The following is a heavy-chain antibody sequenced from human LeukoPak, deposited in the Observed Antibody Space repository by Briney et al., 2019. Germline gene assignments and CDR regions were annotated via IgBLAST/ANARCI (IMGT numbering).Heavy chain of an antibody. Sequence: ASVKVSCKASGYTFTSYGISWVRQAPGQGLEWMGRISAYNGNTNYAQKLQGRVTMTTDTSTSTAYMELRSLRSDDTAVYYCAVLLWFGDQIDYWGQGTLVTVSS. V-gene: IGHV1-18*01. CDR1: GYTFTSYG. D-gene: IGHD3-10*01. J-gene: IGHJ4*02. CDR2: ISAYNGNT. CDR3: AVLLWFGDQIDY.